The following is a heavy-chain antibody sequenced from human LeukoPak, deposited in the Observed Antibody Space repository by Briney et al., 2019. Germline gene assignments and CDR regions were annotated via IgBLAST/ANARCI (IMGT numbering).Heavy chain of an antibody. CDR2: INHSGST. CDR1: GGSFSGYY. J-gene: IGHJ5*02. D-gene: IGHD3-3*01. CDR3: ARGGYAFWSGYYTDCFDP. Sequence: SETLSLTCAVYGGSFSGYYWSWIRQPPGKGLEWIGEINHSGSTNYNPSLKSRVTISVDTSKNQFSLKLSSVTAADTVVYYGARGGYAFWSGYYTDCFDPWGRQPWSPSPQ. V-gene: IGHV4-34*01.